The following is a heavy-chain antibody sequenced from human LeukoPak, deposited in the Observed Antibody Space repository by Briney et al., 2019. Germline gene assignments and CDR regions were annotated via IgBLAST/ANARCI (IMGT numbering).Heavy chain of an antibody. CDR3: ATDYGNIQGHFDY. CDR2: IYCSGST. Sequence: PSETLSLTCTVSGGSISSSSYYWGWLRQPPGKGLEWIGSIYCSGSTYYNPSLKSRVTISVDTSKNQFSLKLSSVTAADTAVYYCATDYGNIQGHFDYWGQGTLVTVSS. V-gene: IGHV4-39*07. D-gene: IGHD2/OR15-2a*01. CDR1: GGSISSSSYY. J-gene: IGHJ4*02.